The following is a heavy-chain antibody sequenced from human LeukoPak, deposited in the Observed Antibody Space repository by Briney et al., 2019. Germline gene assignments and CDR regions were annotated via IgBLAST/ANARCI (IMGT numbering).Heavy chain of an antibody. J-gene: IGHJ4*02. CDR1: GGTFSSYT. CDR2: IIPILGIA. CDR3: ARIGGYDCGDYPLFY. Sequence: SVKVSCKASGGTFSSYTISWVRQAPGQGLEWMGRIIPILGIANYAQKFQGRVTITADKSTSTAYMELSSLRSEDTAVYYCARIGGYDCGDYPLFYWGQGTLVTVSS. D-gene: IGHD4-17*01. V-gene: IGHV1-69*02.